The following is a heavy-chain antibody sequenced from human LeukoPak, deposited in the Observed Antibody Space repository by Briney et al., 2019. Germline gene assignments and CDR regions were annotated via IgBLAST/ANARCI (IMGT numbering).Heavy chain of an antibody. Sequence: GGPLRLSCAASGFSFSSYEMNWVRQAPGKGLEWISYISASGTLTHYADSVEGRFTISRDNSENTLYLQMNSLRGEDTAVYYCARDGYSGSYYRLYYFFMDVWGKGTTVTVSS. CDR2: ISASGTLT. CDR1: GFSFSSYE. D-gene: IGHD1-26*01. J-gene: IGHJ6*03. CDR3: ARDGYSGSYYRLYYFFMDV. V-gene: IGHV3-48*03.